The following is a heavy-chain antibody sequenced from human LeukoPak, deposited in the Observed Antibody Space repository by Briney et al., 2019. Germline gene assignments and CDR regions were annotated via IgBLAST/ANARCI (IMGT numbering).Heavy chain of an antibody. CDR2: IYFSGST. CDR1: GGSISNHY. Sequence: KPSETLSLTCTVSGGSISNHYWSWIRQPPGKGLEWIGYIYFSGSTTHNPSLKSRVTISVDTSKNQFSLKLSSVTAADTAVYYCARLRDWFYPWGQGTLVTVSS. V-gene: IGHV4-59*11. CDR3: ARLRDWFYP. J-gene: IGHJ5*02.